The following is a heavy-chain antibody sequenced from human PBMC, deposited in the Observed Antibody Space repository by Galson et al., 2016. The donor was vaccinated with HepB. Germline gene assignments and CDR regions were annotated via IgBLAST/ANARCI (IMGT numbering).Heavy chain of an antibody. V-gene: IGHV1-46*01. CDR3: AAAVAGNFDY. D-gene: IGHD6-19*01. Sequence: SVKVSCKASGYTFTNYYMHWVRQAPGQGLEWMGIINPSGGSTSYAQKFQGRVTMTRDTSTSTVYMELSSLRSDDTAVYYCAAAVAGNFDYWGQGILVTVSS. CDR1: GYTFTNYY. J-gene: IGHJ4*02. CDR2: INPSGGST.